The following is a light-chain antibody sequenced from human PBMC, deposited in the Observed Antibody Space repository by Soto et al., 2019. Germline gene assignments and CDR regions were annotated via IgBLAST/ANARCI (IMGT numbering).Light chain of an antibody. CDR1: SGHSSYA. V-gene: IGLV4-69*01. CDR3: QTWGTGPLV. CDR2: LNSDGSH. J-gene: IGLJ2*01. Sequence: QSVLTQSPSASASLGASVKLTCTLISGHSSYAIAWHQQQPEKGPRYLMKLNSDGSHSKGDGIPDRFSGSSSGAERYLTISSLQSEDEADYCCQTWGTGPLVFGGGTQLTVL.